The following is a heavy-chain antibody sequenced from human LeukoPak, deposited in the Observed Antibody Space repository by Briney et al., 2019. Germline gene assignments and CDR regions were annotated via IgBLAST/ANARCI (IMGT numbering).Heavy chain of an antibody. CDR2: ISSSGSTI. CDR3: ARDQRYCSSSSCPWEPFDY. CDR1: GFAFRTYE. Sequence: PGGSLRLSCAASGFAFRTYEMNWVRQAPGKGLEWVSYISSSGSTIYYADSVKGRFTISRDNAKNSLYLQMNSLRAEDTAVYYCARDQRYCSSSSCPWEPFDYWGQGTLVTVSS. J-gene: IGHJ4*02. D-gene: IGHD2-2*01. V-gene: IGHV3-48*03.